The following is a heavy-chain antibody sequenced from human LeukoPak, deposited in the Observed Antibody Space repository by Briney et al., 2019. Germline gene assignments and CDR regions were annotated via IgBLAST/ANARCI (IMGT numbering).Heavy chain of an antibody. V-gene: IGHV3-66*01. Sequence: GGSLRLSCAAFGFTVSSNYMSWVRQAPGKGLEWVSVIYSGGSTYYADSVKGRFTISRDNPKNTLYLQMNSLRAEDTAVYYCASEMASFDYWGQGTLVTVSS. D-gene: IGHD5-24*01. J-gene: IGHJ4*02. CDR2: IYSGGST. CDR3: ASEMASFDY. CDR1: GFTVSSNY.